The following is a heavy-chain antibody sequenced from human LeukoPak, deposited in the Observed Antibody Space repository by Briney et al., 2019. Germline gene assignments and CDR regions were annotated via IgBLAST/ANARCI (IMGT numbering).Heavy chain of an antibody. Sequence: GGSLRLSCAASGFTFSNFAMSWVRQAPGKGLEWVSTISGSGGRTFYADSVKGRFPISRDNSKNTLFLQMNSLRAEDTAIYYCAKAGSSGCSSSGGDSWGQGSLVTVSS. CDR2: ISGSGGRT. D-gene: IGHD6-19*01. V-gene: IGHV3-23*01. CDR1: GFTFSNFA. CDR3: AKAGSSGCSSSGGDS. J-gene: IGHJ4*02.